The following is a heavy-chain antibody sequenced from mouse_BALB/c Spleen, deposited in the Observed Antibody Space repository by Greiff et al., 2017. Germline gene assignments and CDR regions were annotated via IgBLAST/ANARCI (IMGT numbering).Heavy chain of an antibody. CDR3: ANYYGVY. CDR1: GFTFSDYY. J-gene: IGHJ3*01. CDR2: ISDGGSYT. V-gene: IGHV5-4*02. Sequence: EVQLVESGGGLVKPGGSLKLSCAASGFTFSDYYMYWVRQTPEKRLEWVATISDGGSYTYYPDSVKGRFTISRDNAKNNLYLQMSSLKSEDTAMYYCANYYGVYWGQGTLVTVSA. D-gene: IGHD1-2*01.